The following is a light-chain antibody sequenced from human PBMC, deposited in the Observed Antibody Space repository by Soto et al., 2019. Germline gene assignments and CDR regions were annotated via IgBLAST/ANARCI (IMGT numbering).Light chain of an antibody. CDR1: QSVSSN. Sequence: EIVMTQSPATLSVSPGERATLSCMASQSVSSNLAWYQQKPGQAPSLLIYDISARATGIPTRFSGSGSGTEFTPTISSLQSEDFAVYYCQQYNDWPLTFGGGTKVDIK. J-gene: IGKJ4*01. CDR3: QQYNDWPLT. CDR2: DIS. V-gene: IGKV3D-15*01.